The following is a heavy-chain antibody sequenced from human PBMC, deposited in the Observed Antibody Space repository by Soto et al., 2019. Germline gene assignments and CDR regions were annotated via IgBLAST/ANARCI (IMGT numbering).Heavy chain of an antibody. D-gene: IGHD3-16*01. CDR2: IWYDGSNK. CDR3: AGDRTTFSDY. J-gene: IGHJ4*02. Sequence: QVQLVESGGGVVQPGGSLRLSCAASGFSLRGYGMHWVRQAPGKGLEWVAVIWYDGSNKYYVESVKGRFTFSRDNSKKTVYLKMESLSAEDTAVYYCAGDRTTFSDYWGQGTLVTVSS. V-gene: IGHV3-33*01. CDR1: GFSLRGYG.